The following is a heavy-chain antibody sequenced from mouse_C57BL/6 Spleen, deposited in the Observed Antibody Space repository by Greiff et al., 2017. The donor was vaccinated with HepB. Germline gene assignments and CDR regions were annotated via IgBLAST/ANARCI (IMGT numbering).Heavy chain of an antibody. Sequence: QVQLQQPGAELVKPGASVKMSCKASGYTFTSYWITWVKQRPGQGLEWIGDIYPGSGSTNYNEKFKSKATLTVDTSSSTAYMQLSSLTSEASAVYYCAREAYYGNYLMDYWGQGTSVTVSS. CDR3: AREAYYGNYLMDY. CDR2: IYPGSGST. V-gene: IGHV1-55*01. J-gene: IGHJ4*01. D-gene: IGHD2-10*01. CDR1: GYTFTSYW.